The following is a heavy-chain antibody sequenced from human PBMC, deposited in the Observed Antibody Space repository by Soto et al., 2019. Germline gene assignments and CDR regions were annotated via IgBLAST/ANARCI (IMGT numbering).Heavy chain of an antibody. Sequence: QVQLQESGPGLVKPSGTLSLTCAVSSGSISSSNWWSWVRQPPGKGLEWIGEIYHSGSTNYNPSLKSRVTISVDKSKNQLSLKLSSVTAADTAVYYCARGGRVSSSWPYLYYFDYWGQGTLVTVSS. V-gene: IGHV4-4*02. D-gene: IGHD6-13*01. J-gene: IGHJ4*02. CDR1: SGSISSSNW. CDR2: IYHSGST. CDR3: ARGGRVSSSWPYLYYFDY.